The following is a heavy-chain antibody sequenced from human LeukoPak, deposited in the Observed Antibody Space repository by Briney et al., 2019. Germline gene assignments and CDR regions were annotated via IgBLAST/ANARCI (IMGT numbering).Heavy chain of an antibody. CDR3: ARDYGAKRVFDY. D-gene: IGHD4/OR15-4a*01. V-gene: IGHV1-69*06. CDR2: IIPIFGTS. CDR1: GGTFSSYA. Sequence: SVKVPCKASGGTFSSYAISWVRQAPGQGLEWMGGIIPIFGTSNYAQKFQGRVTITADRSTSTAYMELSSLRSEDTAVYYCARDYGAKRVFDYWGQGTLVTVSS. J-gene: IGHJ4*02.